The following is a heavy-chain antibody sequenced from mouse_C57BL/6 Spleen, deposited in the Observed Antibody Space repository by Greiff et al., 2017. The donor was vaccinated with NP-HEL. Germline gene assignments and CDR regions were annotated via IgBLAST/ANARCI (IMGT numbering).Heavy chain of an antibody. D-gene: IGHD1-1*01. V-gene: IGHV1-15*01. CDR3: TRNYYGSWFAY. J-gene: IGHJ3*01. CDR1: GYTFTDYE. Sequence: QVQLQQSGAELVRPGASVTLSCKASGYTFTDYEMHWVKQTPVHGLEWIGAIDPETGGTAYNQKFKGKAILTADKSSSTAYMELRSLTSEDSAVYDCTRNYYGSWFAYWGQGTLVTVSA. CDR2: IDPETGGT.